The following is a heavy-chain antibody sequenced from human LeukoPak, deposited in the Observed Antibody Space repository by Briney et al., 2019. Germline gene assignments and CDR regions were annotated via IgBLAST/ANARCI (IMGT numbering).Heavy chain of an antibody. Sequence: GGSLRLSCAASGFTFSSYSMNWVRQAPGKGLEWVSSISSSSSYIYYADSVKGRFTISRDNAKNPLYLQMNSLRAEDTAVYYCARDKVASQRAAYYMDVWGKGTTVTVSS. V-gene: IGHV3-21*01. CDR2: ISSSSSYI. CDR1: GFTFSSYS. J-gene: IGHJ6*03. CDR3: ARDKVASQRAAYYMDV. D-gene: IGHD6-25*01.